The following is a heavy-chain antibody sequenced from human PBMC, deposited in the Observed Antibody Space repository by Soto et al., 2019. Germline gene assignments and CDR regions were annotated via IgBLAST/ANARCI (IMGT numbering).Heavy chain of an antibody. CDR3: ARVAGVVLVAAPLDY. D-gene: IGHD2-15*01. V-gene: IGHV1-3*01. J-gene: IGHJ4*02. CDR1: GYTFTSYA. CDR2: INAGNGNT. Sequence: QVQLVQSGAEVKKPGASVKVSCKASGYTFTSYAMHWVRQAPGQRLEWMGWINAGNGNTKYSQKFQGRVTITRDTSASTAYMEMGSLRSEDTAVYYCARVAGVVLVAAPLDYWGQGTLVTVSS.